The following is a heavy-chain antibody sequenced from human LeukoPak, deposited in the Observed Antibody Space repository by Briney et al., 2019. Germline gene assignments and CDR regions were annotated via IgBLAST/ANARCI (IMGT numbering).Heavy chain of an antibody. D-gene: IGHD3-9*01. CDR1: GASISSYY. CDR3: ARGYEYYDILTGYYKGRGFDY. Sequence: SETLSLTCTVSGASISSYYWSWIRQPPGKGLEWIGYVYYSGSTNYNPSLKSRVSISVDTSKNQFSLNLSSVTAADTAVYYCARGYEYYDILTGYYKGRGFDYWGQGTLVTVSS. V-gene: IGHV4-59*08. J-gene: IGHJ4*02. CDR2: VYYSGST.